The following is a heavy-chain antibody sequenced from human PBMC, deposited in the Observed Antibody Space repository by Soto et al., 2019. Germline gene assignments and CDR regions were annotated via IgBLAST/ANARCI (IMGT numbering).Heavy chain of an antibody. CDR1: GFSLSTSGVG. CDR3: TTLSFVDIVATTDY. Sequence: PTLVNPTQTLTLTCTFSGFSLSTSGVGVGWIRQPPGKALEWLALIYWDDDKRYSPPLKSRLTITKDASKNQVVLTMTNMGPVDTAVYYCTTLSFVDIVATTDYWGQGTLVTVSS. J-gene: IGHJ4*02. CDR2: IYWDDDK. V-gene: IGHV2-5*02. D-gene: IGHD5-12*01.